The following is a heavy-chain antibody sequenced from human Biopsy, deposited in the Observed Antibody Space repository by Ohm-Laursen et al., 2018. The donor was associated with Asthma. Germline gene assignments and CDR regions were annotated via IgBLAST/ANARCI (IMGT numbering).Heavy chain of an antibody. CDR1: GGTFNTYV. D-gene: IGHD2-2*01. CDR2: IISVFGTT. CDR3: ARKAGSCISRTCYSLDF. Sequence: SSVKVSCKSLGGTFNTYVIGWVRQAPGQGLEWLGGIISVFGTTTYPQKFQDRVTITADDSTSTVYMELSSLRSEDTAVYYCARKAGSCISRTCYSLDFWGQGTLVTVSS. J-gene: IGHJ4*02. V-gene: IGHV1-69*01.